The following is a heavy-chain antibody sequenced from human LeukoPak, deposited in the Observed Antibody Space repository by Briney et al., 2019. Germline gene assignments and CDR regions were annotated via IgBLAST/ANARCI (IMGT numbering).Heavy chain of an antibody. J-gene: IGHJ4*02. CDR2: INHSGST. V-gene: IGHV4-39*07. D-gene: IGHD1-26*01. Sequence: PSETLSLTCIVSGGSISSGGHPWSWIRQPPGKGLEWIGEINHSGSTNYNPSLKSRVTISVDTSKNQFSLKLSSVTAADTAVYYCAGADTSRVGATPFAHWGLTRNGGQGTLVTVSS. CDR3: AGADTSRVGATPFAHWGLTRN. CDR1: GGSISSGGHP.